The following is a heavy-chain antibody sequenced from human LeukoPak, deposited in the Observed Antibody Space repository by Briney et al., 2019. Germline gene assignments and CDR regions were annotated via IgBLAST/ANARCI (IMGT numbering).Heavy chain of an antibody. CDR3: ARAYSSGWSLRSRYFDY. Sequence: ASVKVSCKASGNTFTSYAMNWVRQAPGQGLEWMGWINTNTGSPTYAQGFTGRFVFSLDTSVSTAYLQISSLKAEDTAVYYCARAYSSGWSLRSRYFDYWGQGTLVTVSS. D-gene: IGHD6-19*01. CDR2: INTNTGSP. CDR1: GNTFTSYA. J-gene: IGHJ4*02. V-gene: IGHV7-4-1*02.